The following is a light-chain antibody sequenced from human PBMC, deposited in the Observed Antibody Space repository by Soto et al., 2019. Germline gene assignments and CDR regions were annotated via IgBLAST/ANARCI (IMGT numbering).Light chain of an antibody. J-gene: IGKJ2*01. CDR1: QSVSSN. Sequence: EIVMTQSPATLSVSPGERATLSCRASQSVSSNLAWYQQKPGQAPRLLIYGASTRATGIPASFTGSGSGTEFTLTISSLQSEDFAVYYCQQYKNWPRTFGQGTKLEIK. V-gene: IGKV3-15*01. CDR2: GAS. CDR3: QQYKNWPRT.